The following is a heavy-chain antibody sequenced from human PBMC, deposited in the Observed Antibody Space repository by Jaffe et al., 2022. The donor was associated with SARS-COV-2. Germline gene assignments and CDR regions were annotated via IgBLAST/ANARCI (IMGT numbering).Heavy chain of an antibody. CDR3: RVRELWPDC. CDR2: IRSKAYGGTT. CDR1: GFTFGDYA. V-gene: IGHV3-49*04. D-gene: IGHD3-16*01. J-gene: IGHJ4*02. Sequence: DVQVVESGGGLEQPGRSLRLSCTTSGFTFGDYAMSWVRQAPGKGLEWVGFIRSKAYGGTTEYAASVKGRFTISRDDSNSIAYLQMNSLKIEDTAVYYCRVRELWPDCWGQGTLVTVSS.